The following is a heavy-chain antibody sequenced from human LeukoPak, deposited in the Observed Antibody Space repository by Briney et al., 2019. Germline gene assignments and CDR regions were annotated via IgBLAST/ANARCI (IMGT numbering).Heavy chain of an antibody. CDR1: GFTFSGYS. D-gene: IGHD6-19*01. Sequence: AGGSLRLSCAASGFTFSGYSMNWVRQAPGKGLEWVSSISDTSTYIYYADSVKGRFTISRDNAKNSLYLQMNSLTADDTAFYYCARGGYSSSWGDFDYWGQGTLVTVSS. CDR3: ARGGYSSSWGDFDY. J-gene: IGHJ4*02. V-gene: IGHV3-21*01. CDR2: ISDTSTYI.